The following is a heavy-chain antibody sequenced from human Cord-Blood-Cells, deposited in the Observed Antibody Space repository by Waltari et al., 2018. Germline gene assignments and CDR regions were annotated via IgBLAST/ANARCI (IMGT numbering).Heavy chain of an antibody. CDR2: IYYSGST. V-gene: IGHV4-59*08. J-gene: IGHJ4*02. CDR1: GGSISSYY. Sequence: QVQLQESGPGLVKPSATLSLTCTVAGGSISSYYWSWIRQPPGKGLEWIGYIYYSGSTNYNPSLKSRVTISVDTSKNQCSLKLSSVPAAEPAVYYWAGLVEYSRSWYYFDYWGQGTLVTVSS. CDR3: AGLVEYSRSWYYFDY. D-gene: IGHD6-13*01.